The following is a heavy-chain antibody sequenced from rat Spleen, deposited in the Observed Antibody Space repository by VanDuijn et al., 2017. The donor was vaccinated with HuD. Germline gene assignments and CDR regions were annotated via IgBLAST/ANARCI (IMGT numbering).Heavy chain of an antibody. CDR2: IQSGGST. CDR1: GFSLTSYH. Sequence: QVQLKESGPGLVQPSQTLSLTCTVSGFSLTSYHVHWVRQPSGKGPEWMGRIQSGGSTDYNSALKSRLSISRDTSKSQVFLKMNSLQTEDTAIYFCTRPNNPYWYFDFWGPGTMVTVSS. CDR3: TRPNNPYWYFDF. J-gene: IGHJ1*01. D-gene: IGHD1-10*01. V-gene: IGHV2-1*01.